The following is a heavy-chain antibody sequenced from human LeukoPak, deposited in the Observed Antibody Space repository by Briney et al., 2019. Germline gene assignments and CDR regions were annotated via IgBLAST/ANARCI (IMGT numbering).Heavy chain of an antibody. CDR1: GFTFSSYS. Sequence: GGSLRLSCAASGFTFSSYSMKWVRQAPGKGLEWVSSISSSSTYIYYADSMKGRFTISRDNHKNSLYLQMNSLRAEDTAVYYCARYRSGLDYWGQGTLVTVSS. J-gene: IGHJ4*02. CDR2: ISSSSTYI. V-gene: IGHV3-21*01. D-gene: IGHD3-10*01. CDR3: ARYRSGLDY.